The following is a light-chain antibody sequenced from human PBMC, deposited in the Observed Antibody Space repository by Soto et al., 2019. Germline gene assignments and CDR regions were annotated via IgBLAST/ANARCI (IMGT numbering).Light chain of an antibody. CDR2: EVN. CDR1: SSDVGGYNY. J-gene: IGLJ2*01. CDR3: SSYINSITFVV. V-gene: IGLV2-14*01. Sequence: QSALTQPASVSGSPGQSITISCTGTSSDVGGYNYVSWYQQHPGKAPKLMIYEVNNRPSGVSSRFSGSKSGNTASLTISGLQAEDEADYYCSSYINSITFVVFGGGTKLTVL.